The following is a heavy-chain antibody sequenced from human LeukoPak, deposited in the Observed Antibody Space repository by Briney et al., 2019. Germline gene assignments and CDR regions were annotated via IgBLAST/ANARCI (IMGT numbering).Heavy chain of an antibody. D-gene: IGHD1-26*01. Sequence: SETPSLTCAVYGGSFSGYYWGWIRQPPGKGLEWIGSIYYSGSTYYNPSLKSRVTISVDTSKNQFSLKLSSVTAADTAVCYCARHAPSGEWELSDFDYWGQGTLVTVSS. J-gene: IGHJ4*02. CDR3: ARHAPSGEWELSDFDY. CDR2: IYYSGST. V-gene: IGHV4-39*01. CDR1: GGSFSGYY.